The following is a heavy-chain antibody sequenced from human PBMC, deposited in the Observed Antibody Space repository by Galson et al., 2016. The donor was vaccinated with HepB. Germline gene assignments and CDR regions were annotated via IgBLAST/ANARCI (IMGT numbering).Heavy chain of an antibody. J-gene: IGHJ6*02. Sequence: SETLSLTCSVSGGSINNYYWSWIRQPPGKGLEWIGEIHHSGSVNYNPSVKSRVTISVDKSKNQVSLKMSFVTAADRAVYYCARMVYSSTSDYYYYGMDVWGQGTTVTVSS. D-gene: IGHD6-6*01. CDR2: IHHSGSV. CDR1: GGSINNYY. V-gene: IGHV4-34*01. CDR3: ARMVYSSTSDYYYYGMDV.